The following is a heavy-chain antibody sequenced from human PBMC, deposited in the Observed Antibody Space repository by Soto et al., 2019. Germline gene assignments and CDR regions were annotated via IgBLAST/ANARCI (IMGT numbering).Heavy chain of an antibody. CDR3: AKGSGITGKRRYLDYFDY. Sequence: PGGSLRLSCAASGFTFSSYGMHWVRQAPGKGLEWVAVISYDGSNKYYADSVKGRFTISRDNSKNTLYLQMNSLRAEDTAVYYCAKGSGITGKRRYLDYFDYWGQGTQVTVSS. V-gene: IGHV3-30*18. CDR1: GFTFSSYG. D-gene: IGHD1-20*01. J-gene: IGHJ4*02. CDR2: ISYDGSNK.